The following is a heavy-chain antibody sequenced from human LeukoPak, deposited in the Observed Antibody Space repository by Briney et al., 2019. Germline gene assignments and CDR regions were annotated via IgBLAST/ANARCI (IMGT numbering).Heavy chain of an antibody. Sequence: SETLSLTCAVYGGSFSGYYWSWIRQHPGKGLEWIGYIYYSGSTYYNPSLKSRVTISVDTSKNQFSLKLSSVTAADTAVYYCARVRHIVVVTAIPDYFDYWGQGTLVTVSS. J-gene: IGHJ4*02. V-gene: IGHV4-31*11. D-gene: IGHD2-21*02. CDR1: GGSFSGYY. CDR2: IYYSGST. CDR3: ARVRHIVVVTAIPDYFDY.